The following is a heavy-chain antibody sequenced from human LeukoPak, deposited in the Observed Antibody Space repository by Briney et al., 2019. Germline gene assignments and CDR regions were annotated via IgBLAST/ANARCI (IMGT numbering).Heavy chain of an antibody. D-gene: IGHD1-26*01. CDR1: GGSISSSSHY. V-gene: IGHV4-39*01. J-gene: IGHJ4*02. Sequence: SETLSLTCTVSGGSISSSSHYWGWIRQPQGKGLEWIGCLYFSGSTYYNSSLKSRLTMSLDTSKNNFSLKLSSVTAADTAVYYCASGWDQLDDWGQGTLVTVSS. CDR2: LYFSGST. CDR3: ASGWDQLDD.